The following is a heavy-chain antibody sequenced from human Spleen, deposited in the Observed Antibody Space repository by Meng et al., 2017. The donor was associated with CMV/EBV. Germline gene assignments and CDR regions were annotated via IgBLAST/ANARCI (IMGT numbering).Heavy chain of an antibody. V-gene: IGHV4-39*01. CDR2: IYYSGIT. CDR3: ARHTRIVAAGTHYYFDY. CDR1: SISSGGYY. J-gene: IGHJ4*02. D-gene: IGHD6-13*01. Sequence: SISSGGYYWSWIRQPPGKGLEWIGSIYYSGITYYNSSLKSRVTMSVDTSKNQFSLKLSSVTAADTALYYCARHTRIVAAGTHYYFDYWGQGTLVTVSS.